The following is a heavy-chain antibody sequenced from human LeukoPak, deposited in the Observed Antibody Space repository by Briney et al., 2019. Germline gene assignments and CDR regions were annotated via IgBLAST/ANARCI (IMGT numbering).Heavy chain of an antibody. V-gene: IGHV1-2*02. CDR2: INPNSGGT. CDR1: GYTFTGYY. Sequence: ASVKVSCKASGYTFTGYYMHRVRQAPGQGLEWMGWINPNSGGTNYAQKFQGRVTMTRDTSISTAYMELSRLRSDDTAVYYCARSGSRAFYDSSGYPNDYWGQGTLVTVSS. D-gene: IGHD3-22*01. CDR3: ARSGSRAFYDSSGYPNDY. J-gene: IGHJ4*02.